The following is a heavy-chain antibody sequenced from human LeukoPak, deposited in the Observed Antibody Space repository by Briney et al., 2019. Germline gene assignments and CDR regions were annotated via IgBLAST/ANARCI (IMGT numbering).Heavy chain of an antibody. CDR2: IYTSGST. D-gene: IGHD6-19*01. V-gene: IGHV4-4*07. CDR1: GRSISSYY. J-gene: IGHJ4*02. CDR3: ARFSSGWYLTYYFDY. Sequence: SDTLSLTCTVSGRSISSYYWSWIRQPAGKGLEWIGRIYTSGSTNYNPSLKSRVTMSVDTSKNQFSLKLSSVTAADTAVYYCARFSSGWYLTYYFDYWGQGTLVTVSS.